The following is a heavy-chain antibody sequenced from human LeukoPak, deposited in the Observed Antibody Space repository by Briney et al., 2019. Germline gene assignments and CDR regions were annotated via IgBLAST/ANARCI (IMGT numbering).Heavy chain of an antibody. V-gene: IGHV4-61*05. CDR3: ARHGPLYEYFYYNMDV. CDR2: IYYSGDT. Sequence: SETLSLTCTVSGGSISSSSLYWGWVRQPPGKGLEWIGYIYYSGDTDHNPSLKSRVTISVDTSKNQFSLKLSSVTAADTAVYYCARHGPLYEYFYYNMDVWGQGTTVTVSS. J-gene: IGHJ6*02. CDR1: GGSISSSSLY. D-gene: IGHD5/OR15-5a*01.